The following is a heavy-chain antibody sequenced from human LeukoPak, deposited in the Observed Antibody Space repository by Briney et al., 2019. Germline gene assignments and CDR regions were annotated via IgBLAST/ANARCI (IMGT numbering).Heavy chain of an antibody. J-gene: IGHJ2*01. D-gene: IGHD4-23*01. CDR1: GYTFTAYY. CDR3: AREGDYGDNSLVLGYDL. CDR2: INPNSCST. Sequence: ASVNVSCMGSGYTFTAYYMHWVRQAPGQGLAWMGRINPNSCSTYSAQKFQGRVTMTRDTSISTAYMELSSLRSDDTDVYYCAREGDYGDNSLVLGYDLWGRGTLVTVSS. V-gene: IGHV1-2*02.